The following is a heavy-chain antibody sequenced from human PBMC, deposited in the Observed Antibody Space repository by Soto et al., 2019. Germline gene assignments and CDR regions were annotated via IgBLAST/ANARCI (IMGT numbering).Heavy chain of an antibody. D-gene: IGHD3-22*01. V-gene: IGHV3-15*01. J-gene: IGHJ4*02. CDR3: TTDLYYDPSRDPFDY. CDR2: IKSKTDGGTT. Sequence: GGSPRLSCAASGFTFSNAWMSWVRQAPGKGLEWVGRIKSKTDGGTTDYAAPVKGRFTISRDDSKNTLYLQMNSLKTEDTAVYYCTTDLYYDPSRDPFDYWGQGTLVTVSS. CDR1: GFTFSNAW.